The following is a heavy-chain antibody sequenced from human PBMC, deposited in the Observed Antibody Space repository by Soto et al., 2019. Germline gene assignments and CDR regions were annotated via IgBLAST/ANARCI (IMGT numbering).Heavy chain of an antibody. J-gene: IGHJ3*02. CDR1: GFTFSGSA. D-gene: IGHD2-2*03. Sequence: PGGSLRLSCAASGFTFSGSAMHWVRQASGKGLEWVGRIRSKANSYATAYAASVKGRFTISRDDSKNTAYLQMNSLKTEDTAVYYCTSLDIVVVPAAMGNAFDIWGQGTMVTVS. CDR2: IRSKANSYAT. CDR3: TSLDIVVVPAAMGNAFDI. V-gene: IGHV3-73*01.